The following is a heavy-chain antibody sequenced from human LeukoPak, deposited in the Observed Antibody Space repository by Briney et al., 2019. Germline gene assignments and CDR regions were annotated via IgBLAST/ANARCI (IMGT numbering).Heavy chain of an antibody. J-gene: IGHJ5*02. CDR2: INHSGST. D-gene: IGHD1/OR15-1a*01. CDR1: GGSFSGYY. V-gene: IGHV4-34*01. CDR3: ARANWHTKYNWFDP. Sequence: PSETLSRTCAVYGGSFSGYYWSWIREPPGKGLEWIGEINHSGSTNYNPSLKSRVTISVDTSKNQFSLKLSSVTAADTAVYYCARANWHTKYNWFDPWGQGTLVTVSS.